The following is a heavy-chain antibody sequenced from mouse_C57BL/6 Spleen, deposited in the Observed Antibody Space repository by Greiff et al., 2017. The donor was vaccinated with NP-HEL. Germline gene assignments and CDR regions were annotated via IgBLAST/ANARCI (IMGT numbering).Heavy chain of an antibody. CDR2: INPSSGYT. J-gene: IGHJ3*01. D-gene: IGHD4-1*01. V-gene: IGHV1-7*01. CDR1: GYTFTRYW. CDR3: ARSEVGPGFAY. Sequence: VQLQESGAELAKPGASVKLSCKASGYTFTRYWMHWVKQRPGQGLEWIGYINPSSGYTKYNQKCKDKATLTADKSSSTAYMPLGSLTYDVSAVYYCARSEVGPGFAYWGQGTLVTVSS.